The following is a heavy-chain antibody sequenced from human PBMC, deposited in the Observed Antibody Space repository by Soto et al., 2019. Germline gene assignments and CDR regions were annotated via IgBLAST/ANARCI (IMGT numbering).Heavy chain of an antibody. CDR2: IWYDGTKK. CDR1: GFSLRTYG. J-gene: IGHJ5*02. CDR3: ARDVVTAVAGSVNWFDP. Sequence: QVQLVESGGGVVQSGRSLTLSCAASGFSLRTYGMHWLRRAPGKGLEWVAFIWYDGTKKFYANSVKGRSTISKDNSNNILYLQMSGLRAEDTAVYYCARDVVTAVAGSVNWFDPWGKGTLSPSPQ. D-gene: IGHD6-19*01. V-gene: IGHV3-33*01.